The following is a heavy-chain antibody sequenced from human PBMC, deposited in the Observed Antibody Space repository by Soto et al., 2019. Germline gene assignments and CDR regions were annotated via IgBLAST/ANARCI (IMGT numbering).Heavy chain of an antibody. CDR3: AKEGAE. V-gene: IGHV1-46*01. Sequence: QVQLVQSGAEVKNPGASVKISCTASGYNFINNYIYWVRQAPGQGLEYMGIIYPSGGNTKYAQKFQERVTMTRDTPTNTVYLELTSLRFDDTAMYYCAKEGAEWGQGTLVTVTS. CDR1: GYNFINNY. J-gene: IGHJ4*02. CDR2: IYPSGGNT.